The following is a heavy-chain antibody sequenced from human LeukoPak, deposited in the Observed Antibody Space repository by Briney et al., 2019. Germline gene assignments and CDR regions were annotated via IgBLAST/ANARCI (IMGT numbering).Heavy chain of an antibody. V-gene: IGHV1-24*01. J-gene: IGHJ5*02. CDR1: GYTLTELS. Sequence: ASVNVSCKVSGYTLTELSMHWVRQAPGKGLEWMGGFDPEDGETIYAQKFQGRVTMTENTSTDTAYMELSSLRSEDTAVYYCARDNSVGDIAWWFDPWGQGTLVTVSS. CDR2: FDPEDGET. D-gene: IGHD3-16*02. CDR3: ARDNSVGDIAWWFDP.